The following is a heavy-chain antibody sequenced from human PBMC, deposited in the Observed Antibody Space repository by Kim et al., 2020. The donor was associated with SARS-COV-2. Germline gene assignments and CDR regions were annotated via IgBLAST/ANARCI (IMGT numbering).Heavy chain of an antibody. J-gene: IGHJ6*02. D-gene: IGHD6-13*01. CDR3: AETRSSSYYGMDV. CDR1: GYSFTSYW. V-gene: IGHV5-10-1*01. CDR2: IDPSDSYT. Sequence: GESLKISCNGSGYSFTSYWISWVRQMPGKGLEWMGRIDPSDSYTNYSPSFQGHVTISADKSISTAYLQWSSLKAADTAMYYCAETRSSSYYGMDVWGQGTTVTVSS.